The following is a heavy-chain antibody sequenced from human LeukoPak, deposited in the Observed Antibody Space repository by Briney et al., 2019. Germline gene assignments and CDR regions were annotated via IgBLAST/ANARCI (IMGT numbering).Heavy chain of an antibody. CDR2: IWYDGSNK. CDR1: GFTFSSYG. V-gene: IGHV3-30*02. Sequence: GGSLRLSCAASGFTFSSYGMHWVRQAPGKGLEWVAVIWYDGSNKYYADSVKGRFTISRDNSKNTLSLQMNSLRAEDTAVYYCAKDWGRRDFWSGYSGGYFDYWGQGTLVTVSS. CDR3: AKDWGRRDFWSGYSGGYFDY. J-gene: IGHJ4*02. D-gene: IGHD3-3*01.